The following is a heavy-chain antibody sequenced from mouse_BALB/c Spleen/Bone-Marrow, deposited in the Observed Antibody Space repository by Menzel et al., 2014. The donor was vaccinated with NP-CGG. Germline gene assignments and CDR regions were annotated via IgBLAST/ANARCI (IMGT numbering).Heavy chain of an antibody. D-gene: IGHD2-4*01. V-gene: IGHV5-6-3*01. CDR1: GFTFSNYG. CDR3: ARGDDYVSWFAY. Sequence: EVNVVESGGGLVQPGGSLKLSCAASGFTFSNYGMSWVRQTPDKRLEFVATINTNGGEIYYPDSVKGRFTISRDNAKNTLYLQMRSPKSEDTAMYYCARGDDYVSWFAYWGQGTLVTVSA. CDR2: INTNGGEI. J-gene: IGHJ3*01.